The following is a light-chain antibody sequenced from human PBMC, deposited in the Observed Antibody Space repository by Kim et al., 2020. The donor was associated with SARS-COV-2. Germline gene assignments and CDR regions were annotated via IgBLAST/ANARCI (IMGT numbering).Light chain of an antibody. J-gene: IGKJ2*01. V-gene: IGKV4-1*01. CDR1: QSVLYNSNNKNY. Sequence: RATINCKSSQSVLYNSNNKNYLAWYQQKPGQPPKLLIYWASTRESGVPDRFSGSGSGTDFTLTISSLQAEDVAVYYCQQYYTTPQTFGQGTKLEI. CDR2: WAS. CDR3: QQYYTTPQT.